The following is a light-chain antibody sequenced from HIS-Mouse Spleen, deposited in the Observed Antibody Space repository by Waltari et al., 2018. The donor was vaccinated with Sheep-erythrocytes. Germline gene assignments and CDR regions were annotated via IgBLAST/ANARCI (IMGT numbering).Light chain of an antibody. Sequence: QSALTQPASQPGQSITISCTGTSSDVGRYNLVSWYQQHPGKAPKLMIYEGSKRPSGVSNRFSGSKSGNTASLTISGLQAEDEADYYCCSYAGSSTPWVFGGGTKLTVL. CDR1: SSDVGRYNL. CDR2: EGS. J-gene: IGLJ3*02. V-gene: IGLV2-23*01. CDR3: CSYAGSSTPWV.